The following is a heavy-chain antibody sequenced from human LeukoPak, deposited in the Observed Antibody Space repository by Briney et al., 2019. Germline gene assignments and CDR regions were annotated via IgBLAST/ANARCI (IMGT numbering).Heavy chain of an antibody. CDR1: GFTLSTSA. CDR3: ARGPGTGHYFDY. Sequence: GGSLRLSCAAPGFTLSTSAMNWVRQAPGKGLEGVSYISGISGTIYYADSVKGRFTISRDNTENSLYLQMNSLRAEDTAVYYCARGPGTGHYFDYWGQGTLVTVSS. V-gene: IGHV3-48*04. D-gene: IGHD6-13*01. J-gene: IGHJ4*02. CDR2: ISGISGTI.